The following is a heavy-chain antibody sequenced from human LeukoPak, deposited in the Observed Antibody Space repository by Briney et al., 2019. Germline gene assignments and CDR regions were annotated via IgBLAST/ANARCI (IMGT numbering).Heavy chain of an antibody. V-gene: IGHV5-10-1*01. CDR3: ASEIAAAGKGFDY. D-gene: IGHD6-13*01. J-gene: IGHJ4*02. Sequence: GESLKISCKGSGYSFTSYWISWVRQMPGKGLEWMGRIDPSGSYTNYSPSFQGHVTISADKSISTAYLQWSSLKASDTAMYYCASEIAAAGKGFDYWGQGTLVTVSS. CDR2: IDPSGSYT. CDR1: GYSFTSYW.